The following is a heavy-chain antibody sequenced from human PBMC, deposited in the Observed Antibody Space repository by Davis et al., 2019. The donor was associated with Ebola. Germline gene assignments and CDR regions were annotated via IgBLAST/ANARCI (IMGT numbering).Heavy chain of an antibody. J-gene: IGHJ6*02. CDR1: GYTFTGYY. CDR2: INPNSSGT. CDR3: ARDVAVAGTGYYYYGMDV. D-gene: IGHD6-19*01. Sequence: ASVKVSCKASGYTFTGYYMHWVRQAPGQGLEWMGWINPNSSGTNYAQKFQGWVTMTRDTSISTAYMELSRLRSDDTAVYYCARDVAVAGTGYYYYGMDVWGQGTTVTVSS. V-gene: IGHV1-2*04.